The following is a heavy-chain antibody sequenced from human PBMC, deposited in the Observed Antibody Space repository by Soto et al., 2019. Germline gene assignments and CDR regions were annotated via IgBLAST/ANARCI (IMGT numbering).Heavy chain of an antibody. CDR1: GFTFSSYG. Sequence: GGSLRLSCAASGFTFSSYGMHWVRQAPGKGLEWVAVISYDGSNKYYADSVKGRFTISRDNSKNTLYLQMNSLRAEDTAVYYCAKPLSRDGYNVDYWGQGTLVTV. D-gene: IGHD5-12*01. CDR3: AKPLSRDGYNVDY. CDR2: ISYDGSNK. V-gene: IGHV3-30*18. J-gene: IGHJ4*02.